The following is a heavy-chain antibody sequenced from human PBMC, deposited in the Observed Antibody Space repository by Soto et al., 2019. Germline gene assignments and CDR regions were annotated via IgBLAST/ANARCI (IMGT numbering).Heavy chain of an antibody. D-gene: IGHD3-10*02. V-gene: IGHV1-69*01. CDR1: GGTFSSYA. CDR3: ASAVFGELVERYYYGMDV. CDR2: IIPIFGTA. Sequence: QVQLVQSGAEVKKPGSSVKVSCKASGGTFSSYAISWVRQAPGQGLEWMGGIIPIFGTANYAQKFQGRVTITADESKSTAYRAMRSLRSEDTAVYYWASAVFGELVERYYYGMDVWGQGTTVTVAS. J-gene: IGHJ6*02.